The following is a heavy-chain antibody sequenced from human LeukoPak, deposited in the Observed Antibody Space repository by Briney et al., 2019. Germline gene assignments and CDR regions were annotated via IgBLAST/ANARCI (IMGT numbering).Heavy chain of an antibody. CDR3: TKGPGYSSGWYRYYADY. D-gene: IGHD6-19*01. Sequence: PGGSLRLSCAASGFTFSNAWMSWVRQAPGKGLEWVALISYDGSNKYYADSVKGRFTISRDNSKNTLYLQMNSLRAEDTAVYYCTKGPGYSSGWYRYYADYWGQGTLVIVSS. V-gene: IGHV3-30*18. CDR1: GFTFSNAW. J-gene: IGHJ4*02. CDR2: ISYDGSNK.